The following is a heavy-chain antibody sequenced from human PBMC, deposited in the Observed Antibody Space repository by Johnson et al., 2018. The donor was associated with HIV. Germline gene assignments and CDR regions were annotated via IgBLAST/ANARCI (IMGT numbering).Heavy chain of an antibody. V-gene: IGHV3-30*18. J-gene: IGHJ3*02. CDR1: RFTFSSYG. D-gene: IGHD6-6*01. Sequence: QVQLVESGGGVVQPGRSLRLSCAASRFTFSSYGMHWVRQAPGKGLEWVAVISYDGGNKYYADSVKGRFTISRDNSKNTLYLQMNSLRAEDTAVYYCAKDRGAARAFDAFDIWGQGTVVTVSS. CDR2: ISYDGGNK. CDR3: AKDRGAARAFDAFDI.